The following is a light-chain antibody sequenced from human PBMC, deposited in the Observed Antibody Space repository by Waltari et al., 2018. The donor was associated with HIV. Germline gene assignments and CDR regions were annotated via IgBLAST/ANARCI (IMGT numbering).Light chain of an antibody. J-gene: IGLJ2*01. V-gene: IGLV1-40*01. CDR2: ANI. CDR3: QSFDNSLGGSVI. Sequence: QSALTQPPSVSGAPGPRVTIPCTAGSSTTGAGYDVHWYQQLPGTAPKLLIYANINRPSGVPDRFSGSKSGTSASLAITGLQAEDEADYYCQSFDNSLGGSVIFGGGTKLTVL. CDR1: SSTTGAGYD.